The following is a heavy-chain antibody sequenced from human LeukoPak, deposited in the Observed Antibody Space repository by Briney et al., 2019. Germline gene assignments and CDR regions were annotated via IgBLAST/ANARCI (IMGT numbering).Heavy chain of an antibody. V-gene: IGHV3-66*01. CDR3: ARDNYDSSTPYYFDY. CDR2: IYSGGST. CDR1: GFTVSSNY. D-gene: IGHD3-22*01. J-gene: IGHJ4*02. Sequence: GGSLRLSCAASGFTVSSNYMSWVRQAPGEGLEWGSVIYSGGSTYYADSVKGRFTISRDNAKNSLYLQMNSLRAEDTAVYYCARDNYDSSTPYYFDYWGQGTLVTVSS.